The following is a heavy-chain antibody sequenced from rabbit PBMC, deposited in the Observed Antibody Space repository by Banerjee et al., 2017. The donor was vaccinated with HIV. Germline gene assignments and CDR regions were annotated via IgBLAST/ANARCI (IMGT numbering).Heavy chain of an antibody. CDR1: GFSFSSNYW. V-gene: IGHV1S40*01. Sequence: QSLEESGGDLVKPGASLTLTCTASGFSFSSNYWMCWVRQAPGKGLEWIGCINTGSSGSTYYASWVNGRFSISRSTSLKTVTLQLNSLTAADTATYFCARSTSYGYAGYYAMDLWGPGTLVTVS. CDR2: INTGSSGST. D-gene: IGHD6-1*01. J-gene: IGHJ6*01. CDR3: ARSTSYGYAGYYAMDL.